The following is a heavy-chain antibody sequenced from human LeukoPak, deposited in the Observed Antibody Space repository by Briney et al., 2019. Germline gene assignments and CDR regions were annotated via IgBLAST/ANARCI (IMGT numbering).Heavy chain of an antibody. V-gene: IGHV3-48*03. J-gene: IGHJ4*02. CDR3: ARVYDSSGYYGPYFDY. Sequence: GGSLRLSXAASGFTFSSYEMNWVHQAPGKGLEWVSYISSSGSTIYYADSVKGRFTISRDNAKNSLYLQMNSLRAEDTAVYYCARVYDSSGYYGPYFDYWGQGTLVTVSS. D-gene: IGHD3-22*01. CDR1: GFTFSSYE. CDR2: ISSSGSTI.